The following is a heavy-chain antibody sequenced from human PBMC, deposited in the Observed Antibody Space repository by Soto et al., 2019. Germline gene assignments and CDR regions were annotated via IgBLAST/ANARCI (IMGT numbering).Heavy chain of an antibody. Sequence: PSETLSLTCTVSGGSISSYYWSWIRQPPGKGLEWIGYIYYSGSTNYNPSLKSRVTISVDTSKNQFSLKLSSVTAADTAVYYCARDQGTGWYFDLWGRGTLVTVSS. V-gene: IGHV4-59*01. CDR1: GGSISSYY. CDR3: ARDQGTGWYFDL. CDR2: IYYSGST. D-gene: IGHD1-1*01. J-gene: IGHJ2*01.